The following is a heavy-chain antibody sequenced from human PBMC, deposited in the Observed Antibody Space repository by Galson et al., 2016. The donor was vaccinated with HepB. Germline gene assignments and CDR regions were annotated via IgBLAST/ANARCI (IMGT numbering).Heavy chain of an antibody. Sequence: QSGAEVKKPGESLRISCSTSGYTFNNYWIAWVRQMPGKGLEWMGITYPDDSEARYSPSFHGQATFLVVNSISTAFLQWTSLKASDTAIYYGAREGVVQLPGRGTSTYCYFGMDVWGQGTTVTVSS. V-gene: IGHV5-51*01. D-gene: IGHD1-1*01. J-gene: IGHJ6*02. CDR2: TYPDDSEA. CDR3: AREGVVQLPGRGTSTYCYFGMDV. CDR1: GYTFNNYW.